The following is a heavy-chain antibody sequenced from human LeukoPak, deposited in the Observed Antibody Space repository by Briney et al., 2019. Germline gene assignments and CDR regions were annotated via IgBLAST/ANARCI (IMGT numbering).Heavy chain of an antibody. D-gene: IGHD3-10*01. V-gene: IGHV3-21*01. J-gene: IGHJ3*02. CDR1: GFTFSSYT. Sequence: GGSLRLSCAASGFTFSSYTMKWVRQAPGKGLEWVSSISSRSSYIYYADSGKGRFTISRDNAESSLYLQMNSLRAEDTAVYYCARNTWFGEGIDAFDIWGQGTMVTVSS. CDR2: ISSRSSYI. CDR3: ARNTWFGEGIDAFDI.